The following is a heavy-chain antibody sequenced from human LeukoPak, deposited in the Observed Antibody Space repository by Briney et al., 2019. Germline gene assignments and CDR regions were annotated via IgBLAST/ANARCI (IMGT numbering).Heavy chain of an antibody. CDR3: ATYRQVLLPFES. Sequence: GGSLRLSCAASGFSFSSYEMNWVRQAPGKGLEWVSSIFPSGGEIHYADSVRGRFTISRDNSKSTLSLQMNSLRAEDTAIYYCATYRQVLLPFESWGQGTLVTVSS. D-gene: IGHD2-8*02. CDR2: IFPSGGEI. J-gene: IGHJ4*02. CDR1: GFSFSSYE. V-gene: IGHV3-23*01.